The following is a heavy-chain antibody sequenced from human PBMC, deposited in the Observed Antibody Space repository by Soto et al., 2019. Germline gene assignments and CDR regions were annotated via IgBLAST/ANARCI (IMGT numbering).Heavy chain of an antibody. CDR3: AKMSPVTAMEFDY. CDR1: GLTFSSFP. D-gene: IGHD2-21*02. Sequence: PGGSLRLSCAASGLTFSSFPMSWARQAPGKGLEWVSAISGSGGSTYYADSVKGRFTISRDNSKNTLYLQMNSLRAEDTAVYYCAKMSPVTAMEFDYWGQGTLVTVSS. V-gene: IGHV3-23*01. CDR2: ISGSGGST. J-gene: IGHJ4*02.